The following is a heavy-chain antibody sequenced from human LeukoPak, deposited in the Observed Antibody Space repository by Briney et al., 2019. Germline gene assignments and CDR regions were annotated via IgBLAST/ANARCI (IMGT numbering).Heavy chain of an antibody. CDR2: IYYSGST. V-gene: IGHV4-39*01. CDR1: GGSISSSSYY. Sequence: SETLSLTCTVSGGSISSSSYYWGWIRQPPGKGLEWIGNIYYSGSTYYNPSLRSRVTISVDTSKSQFSLKLSSVTAADTAVYYCARLRYYGSGSPDYWGQGILITVSS. D-gene: IGHD3-10*01. CDR3: ARLRYYGSGSPDY. J-gene: IGHJ4*02.